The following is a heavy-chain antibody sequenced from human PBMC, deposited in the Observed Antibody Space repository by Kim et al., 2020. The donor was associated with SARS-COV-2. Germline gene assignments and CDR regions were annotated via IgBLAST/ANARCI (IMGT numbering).Heavy chain of an antibody. Sequence: GGSLRLSCAASGFTFRSYWINWVRQAPEKGLVWVSRMSGDASTTNYADSVKGRFTMSRDNAENTVYLQMNSLRGDDTAVYYCARGMFRNGLDVWGQGTTVTVSS. V-gene: IGHV3-74*01. CDR3: ARGMFRNGLDV. J-gene: IGHJ6*02. D-gene: IGHD1-1*01. CDR2: MSGDASTT. CDR1: GFTFRSYW.